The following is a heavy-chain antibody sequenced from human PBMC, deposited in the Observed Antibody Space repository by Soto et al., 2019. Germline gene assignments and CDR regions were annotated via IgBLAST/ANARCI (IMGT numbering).Heavy chain of an antibody. J-gene: IGHJ6*02. CDR2: IIPIFGTA. CDR1: GGTFSSYA. Sequence: SVKVSCKASGGTFSSYAISWVRQAPGQGLEWMGGIIPIFGTANYAQKFQGRVTITADKSTSTAYMELSSLRSEDTAVYYCARDPRSRGSGSYYYYYYYGMDVWGQGTTVTVSS. V-gene: IGHV1-69*06. CDR3: ARDPRSRGSGSYYYYYYYGMDV. D-gene: IGHD3-10*01.